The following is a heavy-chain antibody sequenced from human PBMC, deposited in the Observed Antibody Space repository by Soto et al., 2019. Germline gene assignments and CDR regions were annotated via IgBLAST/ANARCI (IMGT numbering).Heavy chain of an antibody. J-gene: IGHJ5*01. CDR3: ASRAGVTQINNYFDS. CDR1: GGSIASSSYY. Sequence: WETLSLTCCVSGGSIASSSYYWGWIRQPPGKGMEWIGTIFHGGTTYYNPSLKSRVAIAVDTYKNQFSLNLRSVPAADTAMYYCASRAGVTQINNYFDSWGPGTLVT. V-gene: IGHV4-39*01. D-gene: IGHD5-18*01. CDR2: IFHGGTT.